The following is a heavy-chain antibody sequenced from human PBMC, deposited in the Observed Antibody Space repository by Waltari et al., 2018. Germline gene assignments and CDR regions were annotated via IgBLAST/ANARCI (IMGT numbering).Heavy chain of an antibody. J-gene: IGHJ5*02. Sequence: QVQLQESGPGLVKPSETLSLTCTVSGGSISSYHWSWIRQPAGKGLEWIGRLYSSGSTTSNPSLKSRVTMSLDTSKNQFSLTLTSVTVADTAVYYCAREHFDSWSAYPNWFDPWGQGTLVTVSS. CDR1: GGSISSYH. CDR2: LYSSGST. V-gene: IGHV4-4*07. CDR3: AREHFDSWSAYPNWFDP. D-gene: IGHD3-3*01.